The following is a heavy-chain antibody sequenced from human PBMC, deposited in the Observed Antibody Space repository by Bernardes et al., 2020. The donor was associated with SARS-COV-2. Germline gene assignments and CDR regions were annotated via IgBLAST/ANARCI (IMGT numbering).Heavy chain of an antibody. J-gene: IGHJ6*02. CDR2: ISSSSSYI. Sequence: GGSLRLSCAASGFTFSSYSMNWVRQAPGKGLEWVSSISSSSSYIYYADSVKGRFTISRDNAKNSLYLQMNSLRAEDTAVYYCASYPGIFGVVKYYYYGMDVWGQGTTVTVSS. CDR1: GFTFSSYS. V-gene: IGHV3-21*01. CDR3: ASYPGIFGVVKYYYYGMDV. D-gene: IGHD3-3*01.